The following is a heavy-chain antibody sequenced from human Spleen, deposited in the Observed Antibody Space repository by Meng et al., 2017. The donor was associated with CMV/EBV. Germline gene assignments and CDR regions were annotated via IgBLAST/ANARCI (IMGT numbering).Heavy chain of an antibody. D-gene: IGHD5-12*01. V-gene: IGHV1-18*01. CDR1: GHTFNSYA. J-gene: IGHJ6*02. CDR2: ISSYNTNT. Sequence: ASVKVSCKVAGHTFNSYAITWVRQAPGQGLEWVGWISSYNTNTNYAQKLQGRVTLTTDTSTSIASMELRRLRSDDTAVYYCARDLGEDRGYSGYDYYYYGMDVWGQGTTVTVSS. CDR3: ARDLGEDRGYSGYDYYYYGMDV.